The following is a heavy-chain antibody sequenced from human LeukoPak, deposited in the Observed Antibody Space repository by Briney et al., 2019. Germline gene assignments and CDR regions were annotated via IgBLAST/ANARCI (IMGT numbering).Heavy chain of an antibody. CDR2: IIPIFGTA. D-gene: IGHD3-9*01. CDR3: ARAKGPLRNWFDP. V-gene: IGHV1-69*13. J-gene: IGHJ5*02. Sequence: SVKVSCKASGGTFSSYAISWVRQAPGQGLEWMGGIIPIFGTANYAQKFQGRVTITADESTSTAYMELSSLRSEDTAVYYCARAKGPLRNWFDPWGQGTLVTVSS. CDR1: GGTFSSYA.